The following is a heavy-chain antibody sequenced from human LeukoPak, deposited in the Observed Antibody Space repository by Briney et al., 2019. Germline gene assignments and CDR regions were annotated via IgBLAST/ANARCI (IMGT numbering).Heavy chain of an antibody. Sequence: PSETLSLTCAVYGGSFRGYYWSWIRQPPGKGLEWSGEINHSGSTNYDPSLKSRVTISVDTSKNQFSLKLSSVTAADTAVYYCARVHIVATIQLVRYYYYYYMDVWGKGTTVTVSS. CDR2: INHSGST. CDR1: GGSFRGYY. CDR3: ARVHIVATIQLVRYYYYYYMDV. J-gene: IGHJ6*03. V-gene: IGHV4-34*01. D-gene: IGHD5-12*01.